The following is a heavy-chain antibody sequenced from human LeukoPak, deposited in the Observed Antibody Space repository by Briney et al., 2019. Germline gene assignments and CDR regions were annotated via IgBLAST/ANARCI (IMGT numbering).Heavy chain of an antibody. CDR2: ISSSSTTI. J-gene: IGHJ4*02. CDR1: GFTFSSYS. CDR3: AKSESYRFDY. D-gene: IGHD1-26*01. V-gene: IGHV3-48*02. Sequence: GGTLRLSCAASGFTFSSYSMNWVRQAPGKGLEWVSFISSSSTTIYYADSVKGRFTISRDNAKNSLYLQVNSLRDEDTAVYYCAKSESYRFDYWGQGTLVTVSS.